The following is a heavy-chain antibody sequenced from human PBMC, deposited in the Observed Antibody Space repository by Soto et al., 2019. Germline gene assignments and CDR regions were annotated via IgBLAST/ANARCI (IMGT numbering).Heavy chain of an antibody. J-gene: IGHJ6*02. V-gene: IGHV4-4*07. D-gene: IGHD5-12*01. Sequence: SETLSLTCTVPVGSISSYYWSWIRQPAGKGLEWIGRIYTSGSTNYNPSLKSRVTMSVDTSKNQFSLKLSSVTAADTAVYYCARDSPQWLRTYYYYGMDVWGQGTTVTVS. CDR3: ARDSPQWLRTYYYYGMDV. CDR1: VGSISSYY. CDR2: IYTSGST.